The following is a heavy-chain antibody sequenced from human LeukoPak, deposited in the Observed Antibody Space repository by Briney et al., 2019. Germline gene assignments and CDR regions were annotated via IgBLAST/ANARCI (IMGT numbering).Heavy chain of an antibody. D-gene: IGHD4-4*01. Sequence: SDTLSLTCTVSGGSLSRCAYYWSWIRQPPGKGGEGSGYIYYSGSTYYNPSLESRVTISVDTSNNQFSLKLRSVTAADTAVYYCAGGEYSNFPGRKYFQHWGEGTLVTVSS. J-gene: IGHJ1*01. CDR1: GGSLSRCAYY. V-gene: IGHV4-30-4*02. CDR2: IYYSGST. CDR3: AGGEYSNFPGRKYFQH.